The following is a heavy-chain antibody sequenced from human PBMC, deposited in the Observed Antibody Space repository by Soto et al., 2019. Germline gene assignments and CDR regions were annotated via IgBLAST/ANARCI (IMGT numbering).Heavy chain of an antibody. CDR2: MSYDGSNK. Sequence: GGSLRLSCAASGFTFSSYGMHWVRQAPGKGLEWVAVMSYDGSNKYYTDSVKGRFTISRDNSKNTLYLQMNSLRAEDTAVYYCAKDLDYYDSSGYYALGYYYGMDVWGQGTTVTVSS. D-gene: IGHD3-22*01. J-gene: IGHJ6*02. CDR3: AKDLDYYDSSGYYALGYYYGMDV. V-gene: IGHV3-30*18. CDR1: GFTFSSYG.